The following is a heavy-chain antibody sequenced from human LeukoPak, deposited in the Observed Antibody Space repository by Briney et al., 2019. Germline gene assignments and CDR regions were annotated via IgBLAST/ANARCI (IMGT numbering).Heavy chain of an antibody. CDR3: ARDQFDSSGYYYPLDY. V-gene: IGHV1-18*01. D-gene: IGHD3-22*01. Sequence: GASVKVSCKASGYTFTSYGISWVRQAPGQGLEWMGWISAYNGNTNYAQKLQGRVTMTTDTSTSTAYMELRSLRSDDTAVYYCARDQFDSSGYYYPLDYWGQGTLVTVSS. J-gene: IGHJ4*02. CDR2: ISAYNGNT. CDR1: GYTFTSYG.